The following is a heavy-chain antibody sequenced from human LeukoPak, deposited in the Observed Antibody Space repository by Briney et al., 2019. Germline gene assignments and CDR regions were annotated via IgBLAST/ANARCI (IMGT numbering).Heavy chain of an antibody. CDR3: ARSAPTYYFDY. D-gene: IGHD2/OR15-2a*01. CDR2: ISYDGSNK. Sequence: GRSLRLSCAPSALSLSNFAMHWVSQAPGKGLEWVSFISYDGSNKYYADSVKGRFNISRDNSKNTLFLQMSSLRTEDTAVYYCARSAPTYYFDYWGQGTLVTVSS. V-gene: IGHV3-30-3*01. J-gene: IGHJ4*02. CDR1: ALSLSNFA.